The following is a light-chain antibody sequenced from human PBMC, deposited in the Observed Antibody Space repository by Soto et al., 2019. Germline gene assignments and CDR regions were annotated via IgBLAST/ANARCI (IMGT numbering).Light chain of an antibody. V-gene: IGLV1-44*01. CDR3: AAWDDSLNGPV. Sequence: QSVLTQPPSASGTPGQRVTISCSASSSNIGSNTVNWYQHLPGTAPKLLIYNNNQRPSGVPDRFSGSKSGTSASLAISGLQPEDEADYYCAAWDDSLNGPVFGGGTKLTVL. J-gene: IGLJ2*01. CDR2: NNN. CDR1: SSNIGSNT.